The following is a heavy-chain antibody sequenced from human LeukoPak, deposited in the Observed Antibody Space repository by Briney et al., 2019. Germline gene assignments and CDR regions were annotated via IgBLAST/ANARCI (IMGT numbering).Heavy chain of an antibody. D-gene: IGHD6-19*01. CDR1: GFTRSNYN. Sequence: PGGSLRLSCAASGFTRSNYNMNWVRQAPGKGLEWVSYISSSSSTIYYADSVEGRFTISRDNAKNSLYLQMNSVRDEDTAVYYCARDLAVARSFDYWGQGTLVTVSS. CDR3: ARDLAVARSFDY. J-gene: IGHJ4*02. V-gene: IGHV3-48*02. CDR2: ISSSSSTI.